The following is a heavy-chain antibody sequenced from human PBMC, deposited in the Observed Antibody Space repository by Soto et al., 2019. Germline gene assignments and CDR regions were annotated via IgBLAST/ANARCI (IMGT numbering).Heavy chain of an antibody. V-gene: IGHV1-69*13. J-gene: IGHJ4*02. D-gene: IGHD3-22*01. CDR1: GGTFSSYA. CDR3: ALTFDYYDSSGYYSDY. CDR2: IIPIFGTA. Sequence: AVKVSCKASGGTFSSYAISWVRQAPGQGLEWMGGIIPIFGTANYAQKFQGRVTITADESTSTAYMELSSLRSEDTAVYYCALTFDYYDSSGYYSDYWGQGTLVTVSS.